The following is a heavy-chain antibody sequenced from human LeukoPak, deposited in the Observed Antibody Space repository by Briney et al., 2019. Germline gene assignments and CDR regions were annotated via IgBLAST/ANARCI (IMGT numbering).Heavy chain of an antibody. CDR2: ISGSGGST. V-gene: IGHV3-23*01. CDR3: AKNRDRITIFGVVIMPHVYFDY. Sequence: GGSLRLSCAASGFTFSSYAMSWVRQAPGKGQEWVSAISGSGGSTYYADSVKGRFTISRDNSKNTLYLQMNSLRAEDTAVYYCAKNRDRITIFGVVIMPHVYFDYWGQGTLVTVSS. J-gene: IGHJ4*02. CDR1: GFTFSSYA. D-gene: IGHD3-3*01.